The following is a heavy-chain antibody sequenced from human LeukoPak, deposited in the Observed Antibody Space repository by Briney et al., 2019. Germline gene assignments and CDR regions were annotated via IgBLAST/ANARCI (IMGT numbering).Heavy chain of an antibody. D-gene: IGHD1-26*01. CDR1: AGSISSSIYY. CDR2: IYYRGSA. Sequence: KPSETLSLTCTVSAGSISSSIYYWAWIRQPPGKGLEWIGGIYYRGSAYYNPSLKSRVTISLDTSKNQFSLKLNSVTAADTAVYFCATLVSGSYHFDCWGQGTLVTVSS. V-gene: IGHV4-39*01. CDR3: ATLVSGSYHFDC. J-gene: IGHJ4*02.